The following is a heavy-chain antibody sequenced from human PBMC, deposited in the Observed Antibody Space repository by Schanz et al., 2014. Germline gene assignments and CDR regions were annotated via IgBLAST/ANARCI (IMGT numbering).Heavy chain of an antibody. CDR3: AKDHPSSGWPAFDV. D-gene: IGHD6-19*01. CDR2: ITRQGTT. CDR1: GFTVNNYA. V-gene: IGHV3-23*01. Sequence: EVQLLESGGRLVQPGGSLRLSCTVSGFTVNNYAMNWVRQAPGRGLEWVSGITRQGTTYYGDFVRGRFSISRVLSSNTLYLQMNSLRADDSAIYYCAKDHPSSGWPAFDVWGQGTQVTVSS. J-gene: IGHJ4*02.